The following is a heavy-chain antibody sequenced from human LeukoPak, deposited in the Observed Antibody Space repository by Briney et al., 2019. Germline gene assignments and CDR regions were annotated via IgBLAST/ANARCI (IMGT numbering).Heavy chain of an antibody. V-gene: IGHV3-53*04. CDR3: AREGYDSSGYPRLLDY. D-gene: IGHD3-22*01. Sequence: GSLRLSFAASGLTVSSNYNTWVRQPPGEGLEWGPVLHAAGGTYYADSVKGRFTISRHISKNTVYFQMNSLRAEDTAVYYCAREGYDSSGYPRLLDYWGQGTLVTVSS. CDR2: LHAAGGT. CDR1: GLTVSSNY. J-gene: IGHJ4*02.